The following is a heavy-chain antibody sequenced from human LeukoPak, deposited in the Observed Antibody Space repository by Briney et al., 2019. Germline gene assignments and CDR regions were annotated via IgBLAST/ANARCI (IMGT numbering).Heavy chain of an antibody. CDR1: GFTLSSYS. D-gene: IGHD3-16*01. V-gene: IGHV3-21*01. J-gene: IGHJ4*02. CDR3: ARDLRIRGGELLDY. Sequence: GPSLTLSCSTSGFTLSSYSTDSVRQAPGEGRGWGSSISISSSYISYADSVKGRFTNSRDKAKNSLYLQMNSLRAEGTVVYYCARDLRIRGGELLDYWGQGTLVTVSS. CDR2: ISISSSYI.